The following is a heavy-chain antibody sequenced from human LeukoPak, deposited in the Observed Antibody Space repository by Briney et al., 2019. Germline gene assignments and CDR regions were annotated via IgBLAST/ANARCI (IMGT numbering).Heavy chain of an antibody. CDR3: ARIWLRAFDI. CDR2: IYPRDSRT. Sequence: HGESLKISCKGSGYSFSSYWIAWVRQMPGKGLEWMGIIYPRDSRTTYSPSFQGQVTISADKSISTAYLQWSSLKASDTAMYYCARIWLRAFDIWGQGTMVTVSS. V-gene: IGHV5-51*01. J-gene: IGHJ3*02. D-gene: IGHD3-16*01. CDR1: GYSFSSYW.